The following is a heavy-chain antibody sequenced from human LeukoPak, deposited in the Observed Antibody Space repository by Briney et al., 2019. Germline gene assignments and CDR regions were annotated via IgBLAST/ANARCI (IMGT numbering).Heavy chain of an antibody. J-gene: IGHJ5*02. Sequence: EASVKVSCKASGYTFTSYGISWVRQAPGQGLEWMGWISAYNGNTNYAQKLQGRVTMTTDTSTSTAYMELRSLRSDDTAVYYCARDFMITFGGLRGWFDPWGQGTLVTVSS. D-gene: IGHD3-16*01. V-gene: IGHV1-18*01. CDR3: ARDFMITFGGLRGWFDP. CDR2: ISAYNGNT. CDR1: GYTFTSYG.